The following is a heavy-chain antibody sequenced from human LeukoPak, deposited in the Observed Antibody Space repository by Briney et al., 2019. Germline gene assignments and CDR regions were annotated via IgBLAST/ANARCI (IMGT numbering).Heavy chain of an antibody. J-gene: IGHJ4*02. D-gene: IGHD1-1*01. CDR1: GGSISSYY. CDR3: ARAIAGTTLDS. CDR2: IYYSGST. Sequence: SETLSLTCTVSGGSISSYYWSWIRQPPGKGLEWIGYIYYSGSTNYNPSRKSRVTISVDTSKNQFSLNLRSVTTSDTAVYYCARAIAGTTLDSWGQGTLATASS. V-gene: IGHV4-59*01.